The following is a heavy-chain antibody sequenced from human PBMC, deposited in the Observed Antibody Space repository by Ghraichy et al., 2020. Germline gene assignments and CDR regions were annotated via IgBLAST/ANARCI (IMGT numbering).Heavy chain of an antibody. CDR2: TYYMSKWYN. CDR3: VRQLKNGSYYGWFDP. D-gene: IGHD1-26*01. Sequence: SETLSLTCAISGDSVSSNSAAWIWIRQSPSRGLEWLGRTYYMSKWYNDYAVSVKGRITINPDTSKNQFSLHLNSVTTEDTAVYYCVRQLKNGSYYGWFDPWGQGTLVTVSS. CDR1: GDSVSSNSAA. V-gene: IGHV6-1*01. J-gene: IGHJ5*02.